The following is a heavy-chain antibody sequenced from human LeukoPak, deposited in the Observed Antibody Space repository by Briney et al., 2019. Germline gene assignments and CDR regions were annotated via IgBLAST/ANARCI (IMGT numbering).Heavy chain of an antibody. J-gene: IGHJ4*02. CDR3: ARDLYYSDSSGYKYAQRIDY. Sequence: ASVKVSCKASGYTFTSYGISWVRQAPGQGLEWMGRINPRNGGTNYAQRFQGRVTMTRDTYITTAYMELSRLRSDDTAVYYCARDLYYSDSSGYKYAQRIDYWGQGTLVTVSS. D-gene: IGHD3-22*01. CDR2: INPRNGGT. V-gene: IGHV1-2*06. CDR1: GYTFTSYG.